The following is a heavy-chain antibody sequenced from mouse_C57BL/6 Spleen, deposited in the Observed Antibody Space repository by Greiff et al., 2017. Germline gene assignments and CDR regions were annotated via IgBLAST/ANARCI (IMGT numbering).Heavy chain of an antibody. Sequence: VQLQQPGAELVKPGASVKLSCKASGYTFTSYWMHWVKQRPGQGLEWIGMIYPNSGSTNYNEKFKSKATLTVDKSSSTAYMQLSSLTSEDSAVYYGARRGYYSNRYYYAMDYWGQGTSVTVSS. V-gene: IGHV1-64*01. CDR2: IYPNSGST. J-gene: IGHJ4*01. CDR3: ARRGYYSNRYYYAMDY. D-gene: IGHD2-5*01. CDR1: GYTFTSYW.